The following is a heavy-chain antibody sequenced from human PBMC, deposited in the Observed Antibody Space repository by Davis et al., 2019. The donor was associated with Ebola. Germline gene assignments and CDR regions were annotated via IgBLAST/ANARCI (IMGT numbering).Heavy chain of an antibody. D-gene: IGHD4-17*01. V-gene: IGHV3-30*03. J-gene: IGHJ4*02. CDR2: TSDDGSNK. CDR3: ARDYGDYYFDY. CDR1: GFIFSHYV. Sequence: GESLKISCAASGFIFSHYVMGWVRQAPGRGLEWVAITSDDGSNKYYADSVKGRFTISRDNAKNSLYLQMNSLRDEDTAVYYCARDYGDYYFDYWGQGTLVTVSS.